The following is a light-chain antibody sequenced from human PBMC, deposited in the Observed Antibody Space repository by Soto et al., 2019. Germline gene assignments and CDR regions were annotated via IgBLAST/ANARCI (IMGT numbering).Light chain of an antibody. CDR1: QTISRTF. Sequence: EIVLTQSPGTLSLSPGERATLLCRASQTISRTFLAWYQQKPGPAPRLLIYGASSRATGIPDRFNGSGSGTDFTLTISRLEPEDFAVYYCQQFGSSPTFGGGTKVEIK. J-gene: IGKJ4*01. CDR3: QQFGSSPT. CDR2: GAS. V-gene: IGKV3-20*01.